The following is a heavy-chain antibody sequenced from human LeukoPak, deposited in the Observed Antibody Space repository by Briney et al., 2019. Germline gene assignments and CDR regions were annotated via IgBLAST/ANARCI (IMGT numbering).Heavy chain of an antibody. J-gene: IGHJ4*02. Sequence: PSEILSLTCTVSNTSISTYYWSWIRQPPGKGLEWIGYIYYSGNTNYNSSLTSRVTISLDTSKNQFSLKLSSVTAADTAVYYCARGNRLGYSYGLDYWGQGTLVTVSS. V-gene: IGHV4-59*01. CDR2: IYYSGNT. D-gene: IGHD5-18*01. CDR3: ARGNRLGYSYGLDY. CDR1: NTSISTYY.